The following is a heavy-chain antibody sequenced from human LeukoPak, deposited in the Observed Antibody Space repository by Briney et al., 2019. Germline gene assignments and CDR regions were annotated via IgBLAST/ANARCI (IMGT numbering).Heavy chain of an antibody. CDR2: INHSGST. Sequence: SETLSLTCAVYGGSFSGYYWSWIRQPPGKGLEWIGEINHSGSTNYNPSLKSRVTISVDTSRNQFSLKLSSVTAADTAVYYCARDCSGGSCYGAFDIWGQGTMVTVSS. CDR1: GGSFSGYY. V-gene: IGHV4-34*01. CDR3: ARDCSGGSCYGAFDI. J-gene: IGHJ3*02. D-gene: IGHD2-15*01.